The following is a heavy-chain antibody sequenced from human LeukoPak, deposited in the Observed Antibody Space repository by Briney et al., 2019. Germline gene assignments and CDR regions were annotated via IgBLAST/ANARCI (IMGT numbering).Heavy chain of an antibody. D-gene: IGHD6-19*01. V-gene: IGHV3-23*01. CDR3: ARYYSHTSDWSEGGLDQ. Sequence: PGGSLRLSCAASGFTFSSYAMSWVRQAPGKGLEWVSAISGSGGSTYYADSVKGRFTISRDNSKNTVYLQMNSLRAEDTAVYYCARYYSHTSDWSEGGLDQWGQGTLVTVSS. J-gene: IGHJ4*02. CDR1: GFTFSSYA. CDR2: ISGSGGST.